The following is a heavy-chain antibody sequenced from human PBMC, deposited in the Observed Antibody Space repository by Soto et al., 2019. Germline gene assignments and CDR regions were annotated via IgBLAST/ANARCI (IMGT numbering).Heavy chain of an antibody. CDR1: GYTFTSYD. V-gene: IGHV1-8*01. Sequence: ASVKVSCKASGYTFTSYDINWVRQATGQGLEWMGWMNPNSGNTGYAQKFRGRVTMTRNTSISTAYMELSSLRSEDTAVYYCARGSYYGSGSYLEGAFDYWGQGTLVTVSS. J-gene: IGHJ4*02. CDR2: MNPNSGNT. D-gene: IGHD3-10*01. CDR3: ARGSYYGSGSYLEGAFDY.